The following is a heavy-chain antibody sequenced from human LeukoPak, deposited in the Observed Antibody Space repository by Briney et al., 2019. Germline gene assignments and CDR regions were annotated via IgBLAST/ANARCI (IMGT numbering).Heavy chain of an antibody. V-gene: IGHV1-8*02. J-gene: IGHJ4*02. Sequence: ASVKVSCKASGYTFTSYDINWVRQATGQGLEWMGWMNPNSGNTGYAQKLQGRATMTTDTSTSTAYMELRSLRSDDTAVYYCARGVSFDYWGQGTLVTVSS. CDR3: ARGVSFDY. CDR2: MNPNSGNT. CDR1: GYTFTSYD. D-gene: IGHD1-14*01.